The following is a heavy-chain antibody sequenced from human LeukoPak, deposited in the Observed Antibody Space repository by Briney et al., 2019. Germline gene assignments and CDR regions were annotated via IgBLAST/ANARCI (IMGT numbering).Heavy chain of an antibody. V-gene: IGHV1-24*01. CDR2: FDPEDGET. Sequence: ASVKVSCKVSRYTLTELSMHWVRQAPGKGLEWMGGFDPEDGETIYAQKFQGRVTMTEDTSTDTAYMELSSLRSEDTAVYYCATDPGNRRGYSYGWRYWGQGTLVTVSS. CDR1: RYTLTELS. CDR3: ATDPGNRRGYSYGWRY. J-gene: IGHJ4*02. D-gene: IGHD5-18*01.